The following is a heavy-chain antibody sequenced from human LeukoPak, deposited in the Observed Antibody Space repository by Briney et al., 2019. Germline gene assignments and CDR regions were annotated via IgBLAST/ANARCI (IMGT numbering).Heavy chain of an antibody. CDR2: ISSSSSYI. CDR3: ARYIAAAGLDY. Sequence: GGSLRLSCAASGFTFSSYNMNWVRQAPGKGLEWVSSISSSSSYIYYADSVKGRFTISRDNAKNSLYLQMNSLRAEDTAVYYCARYIAAAGLDYWGQGTLVTVSS. J-gene: IGHJ4*02. D-gene: IGHD6-13*01. V-gene: IGHV3-21*01. CDR1: GFTFSSYN.